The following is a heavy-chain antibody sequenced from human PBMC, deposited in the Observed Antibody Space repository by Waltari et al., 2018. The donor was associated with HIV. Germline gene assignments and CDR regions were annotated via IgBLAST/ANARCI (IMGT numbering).Heavy chain of an antibody. Sequence: QVQLVQSGAEVKKPGASVNVSCKVSGYTLTELSMHWVRQAPGKGLEWMGGFQPEDGETIYAQKFQGRVTMTEDTSTVTSYMELSSLRSEDTAVYYCATLSGSSAQYYYYGMDVWGQGTTVTVSS. V-gene: IGHV1-24*01. CDR1: GYTLTELS. CDR2: FQPEDGET. J-gene: IGHJ6*02. D-gene: IGHD3-10*01. CDR3: ATLSGSSAQYYYYGMDV.